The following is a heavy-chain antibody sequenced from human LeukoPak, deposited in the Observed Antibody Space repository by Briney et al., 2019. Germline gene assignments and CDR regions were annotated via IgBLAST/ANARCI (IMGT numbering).Heavy chain of an antibody. CDR1: GFTFTSSA. J-gene: IGHJ4*02. CDR3: AAAYIVGATQIFDY. CDR2: IVVGSGNT. V-gene: IGHV1-58*01. D-gene: IGHD1-26*01. Sequence: ASVKVSFKASGFTFTSSAVQWVRQARGQRLEWIGWIVVGSGNTNYAQKFQERVTITRDMSTSTAYMELSSLRSEDTAVYYCAAAYIVGATQIFDYWGQGTLVTVSA.